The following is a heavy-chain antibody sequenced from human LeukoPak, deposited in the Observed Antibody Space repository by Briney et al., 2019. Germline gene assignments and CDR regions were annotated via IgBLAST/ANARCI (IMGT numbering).Heavy chain of an antibody. Sequence: ASVKVSCKASGYTFTSYGISWVRQAPGQGLEWMGWINPNSGGTNYAQKFQGRVTMTRDTSISTAYMELSRLRSDDTAVYYCARGGNYYDSSVTPGALFYWGQGTLVTVSS. J-gene: IGHJ4*02. V-gene: IGHV1-2*02. D-gene: IGHD3-22*01. CDR3: ARGGNYYDSSVTPGALFY. CDR2: INPNSGGT. CDR1: GYTFTSYG.